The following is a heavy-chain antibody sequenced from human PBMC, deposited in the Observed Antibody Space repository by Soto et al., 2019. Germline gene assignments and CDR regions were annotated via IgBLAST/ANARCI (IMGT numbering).Heavy chain of an antibody. CDR2: IKQDGSEK. D-gene: IGHD5-12*01. Sequence: GGSLRLSCAASGFTFSSYWMSWVRQAPGKGLEWVANIKQDGSEKYYVDSVKGRFTISRDNAKNSLYLQMNSLRAEDTAVYYCAKDLRVIYPRDGYSDYWGQGTLVTVSS. J-gene: IGHJ4*02. CDR3: AKDLRVIYPRDGYSDY. CDR1: GFTFSSYW. V-gene: IGHV3-7*01.